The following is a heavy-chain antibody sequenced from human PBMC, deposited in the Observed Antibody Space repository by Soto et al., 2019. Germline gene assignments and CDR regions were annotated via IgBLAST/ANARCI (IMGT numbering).Heavy chain of an antibody. D-gene: IGHD2-2*01. J-gene: IGHJ4*01. V-gene: IGHV1-69*13. Sequence: SSVKVSCKASGGSFSGHAVSWVRQAPGQGLEWMGGVIPMFRTTNYARKFLGILTITADESTSTASKKLTSLRYIDTAIYYCASVTNWDERTLVTV. CDR1: GGSFSGHA. CDR3: ASVTN. CDR2: VIPMFRTT.